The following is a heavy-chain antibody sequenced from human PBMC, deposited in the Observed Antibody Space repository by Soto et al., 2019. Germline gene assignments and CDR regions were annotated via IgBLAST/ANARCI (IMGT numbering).Heavy chain of an antibody. D-gene: IGHD5-12*01. CDR2: ISWNDDR. V-gene: IGHV2-5*01. CDR3: APSDGGYEIIYFDV. Sequence: QITLKESGPTLVRPRQTLTLTCALSDVSLSSAGVSVGWIRQHHGKALEWLALISWNDDRRYSPSLKGRLTITQDTPNHEVVQTLTNVDPADTATYYCAPSDGGYEIIYFDVWGQGMRVTVAS. J-gene: IGHJ4*02. CDR1: DVSLSSAGVS.